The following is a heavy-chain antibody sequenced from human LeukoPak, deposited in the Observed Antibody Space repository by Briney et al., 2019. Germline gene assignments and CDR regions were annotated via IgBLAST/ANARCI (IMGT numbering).Heavy chain of an antibody. Sequence: GGSLRLSCAASGFTFSSYVMSWVRQAPGKGLEWVSAISGSGGSTYFADSVKGRFTISRDNSKNTLYLQMNSLSAEDTAIYYCARGLGSSTSRHTFDIWGQGTMVTVSS. V-gene: IGHV3-23*01. CDR2: ISGSGGST. J-gene: IGHJ3*02. CDR3: ARGLGSSTSRHTFDI. D-gene: IGHD2-2*01. CDR1: GFTFSSYV.